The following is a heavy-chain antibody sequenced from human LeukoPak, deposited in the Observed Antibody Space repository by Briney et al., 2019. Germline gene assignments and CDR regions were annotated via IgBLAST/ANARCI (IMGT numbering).Heavy chain of an antibody. D-gene: IGHD3-22*01. CDR2: IYDSGST. Sequence: SETLSLTCTVSGGSISSYYWSWIRQPPGKGLEWIGYIYDSGSTNYNPSLKSRVTKSVDTSKNQFSLKLSSVTAADTAVYFCARGPYSYDSSGAFDIWGQGTMVTVSS. CDR3: ARGPYSYDSSGAFDI. J-gene: IGHJ3*02. CDR1: GGSISSYY. V-gene: IGHV4-59*08.